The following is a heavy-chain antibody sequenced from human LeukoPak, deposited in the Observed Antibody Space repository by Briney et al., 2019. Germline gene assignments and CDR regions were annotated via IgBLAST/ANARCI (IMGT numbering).Heavy chain of an antibody. CDR3: AKDRRIAAAGTDAFDI. D-gene: IGHD6-13*01. CDR2: ISGSGGST. CDR1: GFTFSSYA. J-gene: IGHJ3*02. V-gene: IGHV3-23*01. Sequence: GGSLRLSCAASGFTFSSYAMSWVRQAPGKALEWVSAISGSGGSTYYADSVKGRFTISRDNSKNTLYLQMNSLRAEDTAVYYCAKDRRIAAAGTDAFDIWGQGTMVTVSS.